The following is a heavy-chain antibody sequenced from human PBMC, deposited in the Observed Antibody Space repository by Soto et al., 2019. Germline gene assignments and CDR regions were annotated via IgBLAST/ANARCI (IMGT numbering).Heavy chain of an antibody. CDR3: ARGRDSSSSAGLDY. Sequence: HVQLVESGGGVVQPGRSLRLSCAASGFTFSSYGMHWVRQAPGKGLEWVAVIWYDGSNKYYADSVKGRFTISRDNSKNTLYLQMNSLRAEDTAVYYCARGRDSSSSAGLDYWGQGTLVTVSS. D-gene: IGHD6-6*01. CDR1: GFTFSSYG. J-gene: IGHJ4*02. V-gene: IGHV3-33*01. CDR2: IWYDGSNK.